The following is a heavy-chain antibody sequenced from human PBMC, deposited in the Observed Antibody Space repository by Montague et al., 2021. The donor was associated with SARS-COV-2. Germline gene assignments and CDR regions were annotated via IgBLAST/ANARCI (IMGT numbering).Heavy chain of an antibody. CDR3: GRYGVTHAIDV. J-gene: IGHJ6*02. Sequence: SLRLSCAASGFGFSGYWMGWVRQAPGKGLEWVANTKQDESEKYYADSVMGRLTIYRDNAKKSLYLQMNSLRGEDAAVYFCGRYGVTHAIDVWGQGTTVAVSS. CDR1: GFGFSGYW. D-gene: IGHD2-8*01. V-gene: IGHV3-7*03. CDR2: TKQDESEK.